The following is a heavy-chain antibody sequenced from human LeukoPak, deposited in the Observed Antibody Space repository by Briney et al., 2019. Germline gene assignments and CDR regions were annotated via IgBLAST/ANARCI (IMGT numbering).Heavy chain of an antibody. CDR3: ARGRYVTTRGGAAAGFLDY. V-gene: IGHV4-34*01. D-gene: IGHD6-13*01. CDR2: INHGGST. CDR1: GGSSSGHY. Sequence: NPSETLSLTCAVSGGSSSGHYWNWIRQPPGKGLEWIGEINHGGSTNYNPSLKSRVTISVDTSQNQFSLRLSSVTAADTAVYYCARGRYVTTRGGAAAGFLDYWGQGTLVTVST. J-gene: IGHJ4*02.